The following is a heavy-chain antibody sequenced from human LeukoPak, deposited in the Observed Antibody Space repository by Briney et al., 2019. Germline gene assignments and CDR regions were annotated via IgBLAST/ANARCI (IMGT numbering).Heavy chain of an antibody. J-gene: IGHJ6*03. CDR2: MNPNRCNT. CDR3: ARGPNYYGSGSYYSPVEYYYYMDV. D-gene: IGHD3-10*01. CDR1: GGTFTSYD. V-gene: IGHV1-8*01. Sequence: ASVKVSCKASGGTFTSYDINWVRQATGQGLEWMGWMNPNRCNTGYAQKFQGRVTMTRNTSISTAYMELRSLRSEDTAVYYCARGPNYYGSGSYYSPVEYYYYMDVWGKGTTVTISS.